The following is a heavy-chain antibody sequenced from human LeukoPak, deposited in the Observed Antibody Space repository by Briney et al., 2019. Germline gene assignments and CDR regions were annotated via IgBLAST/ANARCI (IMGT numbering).Heavy chain of an antibody. CDR2: IYYSGST. Sequence: SETLSPTCTVSGGSISSYYWSWIRQPPGKGLEWIGYIYYSGSTNYNPSLKSRVTISVDTSKNQFSLKLSSVTAADTAVYYCAREKSDILTGYYYGMDVWGQGTTVTVSS. CDR3: AREKSDILTGYYYGMDV. J-gene: IGHJ6*02. V-gene: IGHV4-59*01. D-gene: IGHD3-9*01. CDR1: GGSISSYY.